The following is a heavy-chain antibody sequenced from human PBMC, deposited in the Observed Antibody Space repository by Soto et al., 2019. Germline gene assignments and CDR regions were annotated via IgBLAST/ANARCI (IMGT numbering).Heavy chain of an antibody. CDR3: AKPQSIQDYYYGMDV. CDR1: GYTFTSYA. V-gene: IGHV1-3*01. D-gene: IGHD6-6*01. CDR2: INAGNGNT. Sequence: ASVKVSCKASGYTFTSYAMHWVRQAPGQRLEWMGWINAGNGNTKYSQKFQGRVTITRDTSASTAYMELSSLRSEDTAVYYCAKPQSIQDYYYGMDVWGQGTTVTVSS. J-gene: IGHJ6*02.